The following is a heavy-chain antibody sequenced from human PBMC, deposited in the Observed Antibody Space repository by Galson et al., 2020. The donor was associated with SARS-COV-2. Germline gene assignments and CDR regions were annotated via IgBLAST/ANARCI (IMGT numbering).Heavy chain of an antibody. CDR2: ISYDGSDK. CDR3: ARARAVVVVAAPRCVGFDP. D-gene: IGHD2-15*01. CDR1: GFTFRSYA. Sequence: GGSLRLSCAASGFTFRSYAMHWVRQAPGKGLEWVAVISYDGSDKYYADSVKGRFTISRDNSKNTLYLQMNSLRAEDTAVYYCARARAVVVVAAPRCVGFDPWGQGTLVTVSS. V-gene: IGHV3-30*04. J-gene: IGHJ5*02.